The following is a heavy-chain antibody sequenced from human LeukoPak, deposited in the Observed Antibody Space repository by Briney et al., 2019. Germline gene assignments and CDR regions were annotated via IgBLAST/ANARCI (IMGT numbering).Heavy chain of an antibody. J-gene: IGHJ6*03. CDR1: GFSLSTSGVG. Sequence: SGPTLVKPTQTLTLTSTFSGFSLSTSGVGVGWIRQPPGKALEWLALIYWDDDKRYSPSLKSRLTITKDTSKNQVVLTMTNMDPVDTDTYYCAHSDRNGSYYYYYYMDVWGKGTTVTVSS. V-gene: IGHV2-5*02. CDR3: AHSDRNGSYYYYYYMDV. D-gene: IGHD3-10*01. CDR2: IYWDDDK.